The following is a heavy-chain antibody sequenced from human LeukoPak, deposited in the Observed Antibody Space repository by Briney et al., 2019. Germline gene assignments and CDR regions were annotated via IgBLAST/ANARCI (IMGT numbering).Heavy chain of an antibody. V-gene: IGHV4-34*01. CDR2: INHSGST. CDR1: GGSFSGYY. Sequence: SETLSLTCAVYGGSFSGYYWSWIRQPPGKGLEWIGEINHSGSTNYNPSLKSRVTISVDTSKNQFSLKLSSVTAADTAVYYCARRFRGVIKNYYYYYMDVWGKGTTVTISS. D-gene: IGHD3-10*01. J-gene: IGHJ6*03. CDR3: ARRFRGVIKNYYYYYMDV.